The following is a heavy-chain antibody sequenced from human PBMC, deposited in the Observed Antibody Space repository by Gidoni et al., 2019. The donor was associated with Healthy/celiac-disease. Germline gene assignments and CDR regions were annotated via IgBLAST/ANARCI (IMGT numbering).Heavy chain of an antibody. CDR1: GGSISSYY. CDR2: IYYSGST. D-gene: IGHD6-19*01. Sequence: QVQLQESGPGLVKPSETLSLTCTVSGGSISSYYRSWIRQPPGKGLEWIGYIYYSGSTNYNPSLKSRVTISVDTSKNQFSLKLSSVTAADTAVYYCARGERWLATGFDYWGQGTLVTVSS. J-gene: IGHJ4*02. CDR3: ARGERWLATGFDY. V-gene: IGHV4-59*01.